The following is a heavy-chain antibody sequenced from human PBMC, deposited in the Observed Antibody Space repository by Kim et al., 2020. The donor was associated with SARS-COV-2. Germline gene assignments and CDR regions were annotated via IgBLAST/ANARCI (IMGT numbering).Heavy chain of an antibody. V-gene: IGHV3-9*01. CDR2: ISWNSGSI. D-gene: IGHD3-16*01. CDR1: GFTFDDYA. Sequence: GGSLRLSCAASGFTFDDYAMHWVRQAPGKGLEWVSGISWNSGSIGYADSVKGRFTISRDNAKNSLYLQMNSLRAEDTALYYCAKDPYFGGSGTYYDYWGQGTLVTVSS. CDR3: AKDPYFGGSGTYYDY. J-gene: IGHJ4*02.